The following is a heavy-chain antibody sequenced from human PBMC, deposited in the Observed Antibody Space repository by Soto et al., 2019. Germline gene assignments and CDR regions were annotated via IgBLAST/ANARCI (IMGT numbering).Heavy chain of an antibody. V-gene: IGHV2-5*02. CDR1: GFSLSTSGVG. Sequence: QITLKESGPTLVKPTQTLTLTCTFSGFSLSTSGVGVAWIRQPPGKALEWLALIYWDDDKRYSPSLESRLTITKDTSRNQVVLTMTNMDPVDTATYFCAHRAYYSGNYWVTASNTFDVWGQGTVVTVSS. CDR3: AHRAYYSGNYWVTASNTFDV. D-gene: IGHD1-26*01. J-gene: IGHJ3*01. CDR2: IYWDDDK.